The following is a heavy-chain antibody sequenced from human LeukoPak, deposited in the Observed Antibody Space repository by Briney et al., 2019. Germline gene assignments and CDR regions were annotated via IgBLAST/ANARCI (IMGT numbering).Heavy chain of an antibody. CDR3: ARDAYNSGWYLRYFDY. Sequence: GGSLRLSCAASGFTFTRHWMSWVRQAPGKGLEWVANIKQDGSEKYYVASVKGRFTISRDNAKNSLYLQMNSLRAEDTAVYYCARDAYNSGWYLRYFDYWGQGTLVTVSS. CDR2: IKQDGSEK. J-gene: IGHJ4*02. V-gene: IGHV3-7*03. CDR1: GFTFTRHW. D-gene: IGHD6-19*01.